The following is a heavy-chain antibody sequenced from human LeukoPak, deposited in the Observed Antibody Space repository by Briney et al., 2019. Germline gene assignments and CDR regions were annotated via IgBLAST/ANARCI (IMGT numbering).Heavy chain of an antibody. J-gene: IGHJ4*02. CDR1: GGSVSSGSYY. CDR3: AREGYRYPGYFDY. V-gene: IGHV4-61*01. D-gene: IGHD2-2*02. Sequence: PSETLSLTCTVSGGSVSSGSYYWSWIRQPPGKGLEWIGYIYYSGSTNYNPSLKSRVTISVDTSKNQFSLKLSSVTAADTAVYYCAREGYRYPGYFDYWGQGTLVTVSS. CDR2: IYYSGST.